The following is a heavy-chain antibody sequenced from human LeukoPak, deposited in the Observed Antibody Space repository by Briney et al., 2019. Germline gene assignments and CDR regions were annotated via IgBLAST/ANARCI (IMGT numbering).Heavy chain of an antibody. CDR3: ARVSGESRDY. J-gene: IGHJ4*02. CDR2: ITRSSRSK. CDR1: GFTFSSYT. V-gene: IGHV3-21*01. Sequence: GGSLRLSCAASGFTFSSYTMNWVRQAPGKGLEWVSSITRSSRSKFYADSVKGRITISRDDAKNSLYLQMNSLSAEDTALYYCARVSGESRDYWGQGTLVTVSS. D-gene: IGHD2-15*01.